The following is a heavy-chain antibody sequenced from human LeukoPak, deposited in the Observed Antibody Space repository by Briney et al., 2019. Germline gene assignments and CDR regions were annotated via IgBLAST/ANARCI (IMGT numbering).Heavy chain of an antibody. CDR3: ARLEMATTREISY. V-gene: IGHV4-59*08. CDR1: GGPISGDY. D-gene: IGHD5-24*01. CDR2: IYYSGST. J-gene: IGHJ4*02. Sequence: SETLSHTCTVSGGPISGDYWSWIWLPPGKRLEWIGYIYYSGSTNYNPSLKSRVTISLDTSKNQFSLKVSSVTAADTAIYYCARLEMATTREISYWGQRTVLRVSS.